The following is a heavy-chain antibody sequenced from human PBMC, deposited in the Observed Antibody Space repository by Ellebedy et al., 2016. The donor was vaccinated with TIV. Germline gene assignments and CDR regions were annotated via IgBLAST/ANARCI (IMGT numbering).Heavy chain of an antibody. J-gene: IGHJ6*02. CDR3: ARDLDDILTGYYYYYGMDV. CDR1: GYTFTSYG. V-gene: IGHV1-18*01. Sequence: ASVKVSXXASGYTFTSYGISWVRQAPGQGLEWMGWISAYNGNTNYAQKLQGRVTMTTDTSTSTAYMELRSLRSDDTAVYYCARDLDDILTGYYYYYGMDVWGQGTTVTVSS. D-gene: IGHD3-9*01. CDR2: ISAYNGNT.